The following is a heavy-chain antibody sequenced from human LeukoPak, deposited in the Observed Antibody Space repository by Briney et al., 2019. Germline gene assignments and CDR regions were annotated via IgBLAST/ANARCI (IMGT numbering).Heavy chain of an antibody. Sequence: SVKVSCKASGGTFSSYAISWVRPAPGQGLEWMGGIIPIFGTANYAQKLQGRVTITADKSTSTAYMELSSLRSEDTAVYYCARMTVSGRDNWFDPGGQGTLVTVSS. CDR1: GGTFSSYA. CDR2: IIPIFGTA. J-gene: IGHJ5*02. D-gene: IGHD6-19*01. CDR3: ARMTVSGRDNWFDP. V-gene: IGHV1-69*06.